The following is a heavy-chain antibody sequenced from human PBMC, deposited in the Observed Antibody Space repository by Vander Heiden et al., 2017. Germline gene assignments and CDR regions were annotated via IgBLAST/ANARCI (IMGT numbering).Heavy chain of an antibody. J-gene: IGHJ4*02. V-gene: IGHV4-4*07. CDR1: GGPISRFY. CDR2: IYTSGST. CDR3: ARARPSGSSDY. Sequence: QVQLQASGPGLGQPSETLSLTCSVSGGPISRFYWSWIRQPAGKGLEWIGRIYTSGSTSYNPSLKSRVTMSVGSFKNEFFLKLRSVTAADTAVYYCARARPSGSSDYWGQGTLVTVSS. D-gene: IGHD1-26*01.